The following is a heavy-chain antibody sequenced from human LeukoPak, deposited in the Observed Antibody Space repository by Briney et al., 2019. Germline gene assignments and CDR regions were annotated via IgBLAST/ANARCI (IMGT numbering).Heavy chain of an antibody. CDR2: ISYSGST. D-gene: IGHD2-21*01. Sequence: PSETLSLTCTVSGGSISSSDYYWGWIRQPPGKGPEWIGSISYSGSTFYNPSLKSRVTISIDTSKSHFSLKLSFVTAADTAAYYYARRCLGGATCYHAFDIWGQGTLVTVSS. CDR1: GGSISSSDYY. V-gene: IGHV4-39*02. CDR3: ARRCLGGATCYHAFDI. J-gene: IGHJ3*02.